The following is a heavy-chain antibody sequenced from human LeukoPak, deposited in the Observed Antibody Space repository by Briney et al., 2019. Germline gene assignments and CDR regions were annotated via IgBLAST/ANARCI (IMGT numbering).Heavy chain of an antibody. CDR1: GFTFSSYG. CDR3: AQDKSTYYSTNWFDP. Sequence: GRSLRLSCAASGFTFSSYGMHWVRQAPGKGLEWVAFIRYDGSNKYYADSVKGRFTISRDNSKNTLYLQMNSLRAEDTAVYYCAQDKSTYYSTNWFDPWGQGTLVTVSS. CDR2: IRYDGSNK. D-gene: IGHD3-22*01. J-gene: IGHJ5*02. V-gene: IGHV3-30*02.